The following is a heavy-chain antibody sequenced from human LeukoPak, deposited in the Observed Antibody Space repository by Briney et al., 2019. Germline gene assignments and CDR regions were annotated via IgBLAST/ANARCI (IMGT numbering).Heavy chain of an antibody. Sequence: PGGSLRLSCAASGFPFSTYGMHWVRPAPGEGLEWVAGIWYGGTTKYSADSVKGRLTISRDNSQNMLYVQMDSLRAEDTALHYCAREEEGSSECRDMWGQGTKVTVSS. V-gene: IGHV3-33*01. J-gene: IGHJ3*02. CDR1: GFPFSTYG. D-gene: IGHD6-19*01. CDR2: IWYGGTTK. CDR3: AREEEGSSECRDM.